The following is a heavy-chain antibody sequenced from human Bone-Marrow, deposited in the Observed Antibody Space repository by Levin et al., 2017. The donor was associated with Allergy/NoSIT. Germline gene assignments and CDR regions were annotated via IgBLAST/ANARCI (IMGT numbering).Heavy chain of an antibody. CDR1: GFPFSTYT. CDR2: ISSTGSYI. J-gene: IGHJ4*02. CDR3: ARDNPPGDITGTKSLGY. V-gene: IGHV3-21*01. D-gene: IGHD1-7*01. Sequence: PGGSLRLSCVASGFPFSTYTMNWVRQAPGEGLVWVSSISSTGSYIYYADSVKGRFTISRDNAKNSLYLQMNSLRADDTAVYYCARDNPPGDITGTKSLGYWGQGTLVTVSS.